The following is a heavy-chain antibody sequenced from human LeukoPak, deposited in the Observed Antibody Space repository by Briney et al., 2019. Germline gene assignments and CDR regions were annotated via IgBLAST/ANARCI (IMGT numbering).Heavy chain of an antibody. V-gene: IGHV4-59*08. J-gene: IGHJ4*02. CDR1: GGSISSYY. Sequence: PSETLSLTCTVSGGSISSYYWSWIRQPPGKGLEWIGYIYYSGSTNYNPSLKSRVTISVDTSKNQFSLKLSSVTAADTAVYYRASTSLGLLRGGFFDYWGQGTLVTVSS. D-gene: IGHD2-21*01. CDR3: ASTSLGLLRGGFFDY. CDR2: IYYSGST.